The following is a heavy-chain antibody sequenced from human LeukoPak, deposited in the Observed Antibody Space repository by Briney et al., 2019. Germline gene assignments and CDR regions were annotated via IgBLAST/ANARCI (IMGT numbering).Heavy chain of an antibody. D-gene: IGHD3-22*01. Sequence: PSETLTLTCAVYGGSFSGYYWSWIRQPPGKGLEWIGEINHSVSTNYNPSLKSRVTISVDTSKNQFALKLSSVTAADTAVYYCARGAPYYYDSSGYERLGFDYWGQGTLVTVSS. CDR2: INHSVST. CDR1: GGSFSGYY. V-gene: IGHV4-34*01. J-gene: IGHJ4*02. CDR3: ARGAPYYYDSSGYERLGFDY.